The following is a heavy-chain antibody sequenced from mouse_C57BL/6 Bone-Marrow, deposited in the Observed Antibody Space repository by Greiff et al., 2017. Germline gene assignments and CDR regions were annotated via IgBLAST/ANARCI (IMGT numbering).Heavy chain of an antibody. Sequence: EVQRVESEGGLVQPGSSMKLSCTASGFTFSDYYMAWVRQVPEKGLEWVSNINYDGSSTYYLDSLKSRFILSRDNAKNILYLQMSSLKSEDTATYYCARGDYYGRVFDYWGQGTTLTVSS. J-gene: IGHJ2*01. D-gene: IGHD1-1*01. CDR3: ARGDYYGRVFDY. CDR2: INYDGSST. V-gene: IGHV5-16*01. CDR1: GFTFSDYY.